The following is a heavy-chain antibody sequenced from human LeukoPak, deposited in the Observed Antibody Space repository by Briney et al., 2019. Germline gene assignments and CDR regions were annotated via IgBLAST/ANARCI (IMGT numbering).Heavy chain of an antibody. J-gene: IGHJ6*03. V-gene: IGHV1-18*01. CDR3: ARGDYGGNSGNYYYYYMDV. D-gene: IGHD4-23*01. CDR2: ISTYNGNT. CDR1: GYTFATYG. Sequence: ASVKVSCKASGYTFATYGFSWVRQAPGQGLEWMAWISTYNGNTNYAQKFQGRVTITADESTSTAYMELSSLRSEDTAVYYCARGDYGGNSGNYYYYYMDVWGKGTTVTISS.